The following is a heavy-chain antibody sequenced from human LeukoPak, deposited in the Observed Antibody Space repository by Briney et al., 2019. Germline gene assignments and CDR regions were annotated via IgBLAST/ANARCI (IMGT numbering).Heavy chain of an antibody. J-gene: IGHJ4*02. CDR3: ARVITGTTSRGPFDY. V-gene: IGHV1-2*02. CDR1: GYTFTGYY. CDR2: INPNSGGT. Sequence: ASVKVSCKASGYTFTGYYMHWVRQAPGQGLEWMGWINPNSGGTNYAQKFQGRVTMTRDTPISTAYMELSRLRSDDTAVYYCARVITGTTSRGPFDYWGQGTLVTVSS. D-gene: IGHD1-7*01.